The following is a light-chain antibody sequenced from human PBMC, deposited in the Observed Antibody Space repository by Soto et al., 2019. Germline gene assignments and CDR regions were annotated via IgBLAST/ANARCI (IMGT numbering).Light chain of an antibody. CDR3: CSSAGRYSYV. J-gene: IGLJ1*01. V-gene: IGLV2-11*01. Sequence: QSSRSQPRSVSGSPGQSVAISCTGTSSDVGGYNYVSWYQQHPGKAPKLMIYDVTKRPSGVPDRFSGSSSGNTASLTISGLQAEDEADYFCCSSAGRYSYVFGTGTKVTVL. CDR1: SSDVGGYNY. CDR2: DVT.